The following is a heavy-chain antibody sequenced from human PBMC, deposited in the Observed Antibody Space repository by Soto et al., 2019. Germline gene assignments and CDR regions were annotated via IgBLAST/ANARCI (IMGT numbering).Heavy chain of an antibody. CDR2: IYNTGST. CDR3: ARNDCGNKKPPIPDC. CDR1: GGSISSGDYY. Sequence: QVQLQESGPGLVKPSQTLSLTCTVSGGSISSGDYYWGWIRKPPGKVPEWIGHIYNTGSTYYNPSLKSRVTISVATSKNPFSLKLSSVTAADADVYYCARNDCGNKKPPIPDCWGQGTLVTVSS. D-gene: IGHD4-4*01. J-gene: IGHJ4*02. V-gene: IGHV4-30-4*01.